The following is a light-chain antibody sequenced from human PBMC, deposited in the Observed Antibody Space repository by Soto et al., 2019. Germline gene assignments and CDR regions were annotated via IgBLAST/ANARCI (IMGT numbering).Light chain of an antibody. J-gene: IGKJ4*01. CDR3: QQYNSYALT. V-gene: IGKV1-5*03. CDR2: QAS. Sequence: DIQMTQSPSTLSASVGDRVTITCRASQSISSWLAWYQQKPGKAPKVLIYQASSLESGVPSRFSGSGSGTEFPLTISSLQPDDFATYYCQQYNSYALTFGGGTKVEIK. CDR1: QSISSW.